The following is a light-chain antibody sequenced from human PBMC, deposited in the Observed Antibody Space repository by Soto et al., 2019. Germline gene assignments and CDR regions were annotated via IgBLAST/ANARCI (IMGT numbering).Light chain of an antibody. J-gene: IGKJ1*01. CDR2: QES. Sequence: DIQMTQSPATLSASVGDGVTIACRASETIGIWLAWYQQKPGKAPKFLIYQESTLGGGVSSRFSGSGSGTEFTLTISSLQPEDFATYYCQQYKFLWTVGQGTKVEIK. CDR3: QQYKFLWT. V-gene: IGKV1-5*03. CDR1: ETIGIW.